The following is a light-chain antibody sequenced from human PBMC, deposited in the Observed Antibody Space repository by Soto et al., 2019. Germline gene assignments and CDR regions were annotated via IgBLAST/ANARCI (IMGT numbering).Light chain of an antibody. CDR2: GAS. Sequence: EIVMTQSPATLSVSPGERATLSCRASQSVSSNLAWYQQKPGQAPRLLIYGASTRATGIPARFGGSGSGTEFTLTLSSLQSEDFAVYYCQQYNNWPRTFGQGTKVEIK. J-gene: IGKJ1*01. CDR3: QQYNNWPRT. CDR1: QSVSSN. V-gene: IGKV3-15*01.